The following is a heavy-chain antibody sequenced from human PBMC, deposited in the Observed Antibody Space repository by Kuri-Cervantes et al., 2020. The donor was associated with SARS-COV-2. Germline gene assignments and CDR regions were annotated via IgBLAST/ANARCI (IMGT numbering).Heavy chain of an antibody. CDR3: VRDPNCSAGNCYFDY. CDR1: GGTFSTHV. V-gene: IGHV1-69*13. J-gene: IGHJ4*02. Sequence: SVKVSCKASGGTFSTHVFSWVRQVPGQGLEWMGGISHLFGRSKSAQNFQGRLTITADESASIVYMELNNLRSDDTAVYYCVRDPNCSAGNCYFDYWGQGTQVTVSS. CDR2: ISHLFGRS. D-gene: IGHD2-15*01.